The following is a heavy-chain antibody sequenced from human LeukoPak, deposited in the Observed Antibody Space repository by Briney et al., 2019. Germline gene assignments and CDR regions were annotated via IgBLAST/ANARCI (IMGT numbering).Heavy chain of an antibody. J-gene: IGHJ2*01. CDR2: IKQDGSEK. V-gene: IGHV3-7*01. CDR1: GFTFSRYW. D-gene: IGHD4-17*01. CDR3: ARAAPTESDWYFDL. Sequence: PGGSLRLSCAASGFTFSRYWMSWVRQAPGKGLEWVANIKQDGSEKYYVGSVKGRFTISIDNAKNSLFLQMNSLRGDDTALYYCARAAPTESDWYFDLWGRGTLVTVSS.